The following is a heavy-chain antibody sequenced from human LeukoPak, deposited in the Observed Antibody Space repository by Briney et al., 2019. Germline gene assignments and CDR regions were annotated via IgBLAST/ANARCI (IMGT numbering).Heavy chain of an antibody. CDR1: GFTFSSYG. CDR2: TRYDGSNK. D-gene: IGHD4-23*01. V-gene: IGHV3-30*02. J-gene: IGHJ4*02. Sequence: GGSLRLSCAASGFTFSSYGMHWVRQAPGKGLEWVAFTRYDGSNKYYADSVRGRFTISRDNSKNTLYLQMNSLRAEDTAVYYCANGDYGGPKPGFDYWGQGTLVTVSS. CDR3: ANGDYGGPKPGFDY.